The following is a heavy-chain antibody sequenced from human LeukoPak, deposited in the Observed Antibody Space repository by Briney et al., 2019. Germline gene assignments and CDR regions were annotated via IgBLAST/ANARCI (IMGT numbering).Heavy chain of an antibody. J-gene: IGHJ6*02. V-gene: IGHV3-23*01. CDR3: ARGQTTGYYYGVDV. CDR1: GFTFSSYA. CDR2: ISGSGGST. Sequence: GGSLRLSCAASGFTFSSYAMSWVRQVPGKGLEWVSAISGSGGSTYYADSVKGRFTISRDNAKNSLYLQMNSLRDEDTAVYYCARGQTTGYYYGVDVWGQGTTVTVS. D-gene: IGHD3-3*01.